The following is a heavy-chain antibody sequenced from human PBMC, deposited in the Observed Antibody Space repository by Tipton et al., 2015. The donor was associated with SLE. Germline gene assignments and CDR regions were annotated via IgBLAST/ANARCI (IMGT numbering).Heavy chain of an antibody. Sequence: LRLSCIVSGGSISSNSYYWGWIRQPPGKGLEWIGSIYYSGSTYYNPSLKSRVTISVDTSKNQFSLKLSSVTAADTAVYYCARAYSYGYDYWGQGTLVTVSS. CDR2: IYYSGST. CDR3: ARAYSYGYDY. V-gene: IGHV4-39*07. J-gene: IGHJ4*02. D-gene: IGHD5-18*01. CDR1: GGSISSNSYY.